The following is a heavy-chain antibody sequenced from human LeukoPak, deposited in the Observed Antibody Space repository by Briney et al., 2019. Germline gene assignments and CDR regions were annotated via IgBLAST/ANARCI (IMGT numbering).Heavy chain of an antibody. J-gene: IGHJ4*02. Sequence: SETLSLTCTVSGGSISSGSYYWSWIRQPAGKGLEWIGRIYTSGSTNYNPSLKSRVTISVDTSKNQFSLKLSSVTAADTAVYYCARGESSGYFPFDYWGQGTLVTVSS. V-gene: IGHV4-61*02. CDR1: GGSISSGSYY. CDR3: ARGESSGYFPFDY. CDR2: IYTSGST. D-gene: IGHD3-22*01.